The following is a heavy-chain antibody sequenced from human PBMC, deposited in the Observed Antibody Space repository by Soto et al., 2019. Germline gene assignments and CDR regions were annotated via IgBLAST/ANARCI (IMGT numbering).Heavy chain of an antibody. CDR3: AKDLRGYCSGGSCYSNAFDI. CDR2: ISGSSGST. V-gene: IGHV3-23*01. J-gene: IGHJ3*02. CDR1: GFTFSSYA. Sequence: EVQLLESGGGLVQPGGSLRLSCAASGFTFSSYAMSWVRQAPGKGLEWVSAISGSSGSTYYADSVKGRFTISRDNSKNTLYLQMNSLRAEDTAVYYCAKDLRGYCSGGSCYSNAFDIWGQGTMVTVSS. D-gene: IGHD2-15*01.